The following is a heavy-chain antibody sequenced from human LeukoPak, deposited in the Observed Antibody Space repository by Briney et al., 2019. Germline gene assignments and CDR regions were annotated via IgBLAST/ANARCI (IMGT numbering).Heavy chain of an antibody. V-gene: IGHV4-59*01. CDR1: GGSISTYY. D-gene: IGHD4-23*01. J-gene: IGHJ4*02. CDR3: ARDTGTVVDY. Sequence: PSETLSLTCTVSGGSISTYYWSWIRQPPGKGLEWIGYIYYSGSTNYNPSLKSRVTTSVDTSKNQFSLKLRSVTAADTAVYYCARDTGTVVDYWGQGTLVTVSS. CDR2: IYYSGST.